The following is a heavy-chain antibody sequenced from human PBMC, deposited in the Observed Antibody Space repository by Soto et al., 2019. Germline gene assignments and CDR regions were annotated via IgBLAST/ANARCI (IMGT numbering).Heavy chain of an antibody. V-gene: IGHV4-30-4*01. CDR3: ASRKSSPYFDY. Sequence: PSETLSLTCTLSGGSISSGDYYWSWIRQPPGKGLEWIGNIYYSGSTYYNPSLKSRVTISIDTSKNQFSLKLSSVTAADTAVYYCASRKSSPYFDYWGQGTLVTVSS. D-gene: IGHD3-10*01. CDR1: GGSISSGDYY. J-gene: IGHJ4*02. CDR2: IYYSGST.